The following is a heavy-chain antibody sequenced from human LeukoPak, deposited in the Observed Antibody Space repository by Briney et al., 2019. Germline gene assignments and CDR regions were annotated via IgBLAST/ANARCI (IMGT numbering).Heavy chain of an antibody. V-gene: IGHV1-46*01. CDR2: INPSGGST. CDR1: GYTFTSYY. J-gene: IGHJ5*02. CDR3: ATDLTYCSGGSCQNH. D-gene: IGHD2-15*01. Sequence: ASVKVSCKASGYTFTSYYMHWVRQAPGQGLEWMGIINPSGGSTSYAQKFQGRVTMTRDTSTSTAYMELSSLRSEDTAVYYCATDLTYCSGGSCQNHWGQGTLVTVSS.